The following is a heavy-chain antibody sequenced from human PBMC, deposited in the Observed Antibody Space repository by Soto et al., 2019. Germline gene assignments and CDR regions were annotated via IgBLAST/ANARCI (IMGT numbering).Heavy chain of an antibody. D-gene: IGHD3-10*01. J-gene: IGHJ4*02. CDR3: VKDDDEGWYGSTRQAGGYN. CDR1: GFTFRIFW. Sequence: EVRLVESGGALVQPGGSLRLSCEASGFTFRIFWMSWVRQSPGKGLEWVANINQGGDQEYYVDSVRGRFTISRDNTRNSLFLHINSLRAEDTAVYYCVKDDDEGWYGSTRQAGGYNWGQGTLVTVSS. V-gene: IGHV3-7*01. CDR2: INQGGDQE.